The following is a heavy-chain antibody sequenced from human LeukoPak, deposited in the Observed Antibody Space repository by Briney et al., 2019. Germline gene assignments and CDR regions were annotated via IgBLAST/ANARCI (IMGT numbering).Heavy chain of an antibody. CDR2: ISYDGSNK. CDR1: GFTFSSYA. D-gene: IGHD4-17*01. V-gene: IGHV3-30-3*01. J-gene: IGHJ4*02. CDR3: ARESPSTGFDY. Sequence: PGGSLRLSCAASGFTFSSYAMHWVRQAPGKGLEWVAVISYDGSNKYYADSVKGRFTISRDNSKNTLYLQVNSLRAEDTAVYYCARESPSTGFDYWGQGTLVTVSS.